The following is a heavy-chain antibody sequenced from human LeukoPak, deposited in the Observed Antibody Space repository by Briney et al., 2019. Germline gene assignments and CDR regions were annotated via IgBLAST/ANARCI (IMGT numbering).Heavy chain of an antibody. Sequence: GGSLRLSCVVSGFTLSDYSMNWVRQAPGKGLEWVSYFSSTGGHIYYSDSVKGRFNISRDSAKNSVYLQMNSLRAEDTAVYYCARGFRFFEWFLDYWGQGTLVTVSS. V-gene: IGHV3-21*01. D-gene: IGHD3-3*01. CDR3: ARGFRFFEWFLDY. J-gene: IGHJ4*02. CDR2: FSSTGGHI. CDR1: GFTLSDYS.